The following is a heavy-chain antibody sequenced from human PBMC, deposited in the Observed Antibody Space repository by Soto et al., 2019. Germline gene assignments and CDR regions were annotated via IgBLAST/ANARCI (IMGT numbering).Heavy chain of an antibody. V-gene: IGHV1-69*02. Sequence: QVQLVQSGAEVKKPGSSVKVSCKASGGTFSSYTISWVRQAPGQGLEWMGRIIPILGIANYAQKFQGRVTITADKSTSTAYMELSRLRYEDTAVYYCGRGPLRYSVYCYGMDVWGQGTTVTVSS. CDR2: IIPILGIA. J-gene: IGHJ6*02. CDR3: GRGPLRYSVYCYGMDV. D-gene: IGHD3-9*01. CDR1: GGTFSSYT.